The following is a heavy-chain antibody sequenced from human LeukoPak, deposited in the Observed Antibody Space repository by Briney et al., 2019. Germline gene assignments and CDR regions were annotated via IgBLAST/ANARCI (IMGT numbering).Heavy chain of an antibody. J-gene: IGHJ5*02. CDR1: GGSINGYF. CDR2: ISDSGST. Sequence: PSETLSLTCTVSGGSINGYFWTWIRQPPGKGLEWIGYISDSGSTNYNPSLKSRVTLSVDSSNTEFSLRLNSVTAADTAVYYCARVFRGAVTSNWFDPWGRGTPVTVSS. V-gene: IGHV4-59*01. D-gene: IGHD4-17*01. CDR3: ARVFRGAVTSNWFDP.